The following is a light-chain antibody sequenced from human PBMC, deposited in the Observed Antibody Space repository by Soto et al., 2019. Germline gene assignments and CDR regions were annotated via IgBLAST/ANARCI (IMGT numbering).Light chain of an antibody. Sequence: QSALTQPASVSGSPGQSITISCTGTSSDVAGYNYVSLYQQQPGKAPKLMIYDVSNRPSGVSNRFSGSKSGNTASLTISGLQAEDEADYYCSSYTSSSTPIFGGGTKLTVL. CDR1: SSDVAGYNY. V-gene: IGLV2-14*01. J-gene: IGLJ2*01. CDR2: DVS. CDR3: SSYTSSSTPI.